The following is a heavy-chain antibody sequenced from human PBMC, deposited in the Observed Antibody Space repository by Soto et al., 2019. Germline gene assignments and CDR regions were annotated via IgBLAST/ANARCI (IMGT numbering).Heavy chain of an antibody. CDR3: ARLYYGSGSYYKGTYYMDV. CDR2: IYHSGST. V-gene: IGHV4-4*02. Sequence: QVQLQESGPGLVKPSGTLSLTCAVSSGSISSSNWWSWVRQPPWKGLEWIGEIYHSGSTNYNPSLKSRVTISVDKTKNQFSLKLSSVTAADTAVYYSARLYYGSGSYYKGTYYMDVWGKGTTVTVSS. CDR1: SGSISSSNW. J-gene: IGHJ6*03. D-gene: IGHD3-10*01.